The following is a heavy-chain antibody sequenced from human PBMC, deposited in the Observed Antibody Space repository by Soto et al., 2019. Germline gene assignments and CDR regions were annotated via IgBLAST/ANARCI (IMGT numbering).Heavy chain of an antibody. J-gene: IGHJ6*02. D-gene: IGHD3-10*01. CDR1: GGSFSGYY. V-gene: IGHV4-34*01. CDR2: INHSRST. Sequence: ETLSLTCAVYGGSFSGYYWSWIRQPPGKGLEWIGEINHSRSTNYNPSLKSRVTISVDTSKNQFSLKLSSVTAADTAVYYCARAKGVVRGGKGYYYYGMDVWGQGTTVTVSS. CDR3: ARAKGVVRGGKGYYYYGMDV.